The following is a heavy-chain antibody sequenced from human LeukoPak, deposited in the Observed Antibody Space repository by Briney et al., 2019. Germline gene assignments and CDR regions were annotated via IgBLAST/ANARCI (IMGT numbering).Heavy chain of an antibody. J-gene: IGHJ3*02. CDR3: ARDGLWIQNSFNI. CDR1: GGSISSSSYY. Sequence: SETLSLTCTVSGGSISSSSYYWGWIRQPPGKGLEWIGSIYYSGSTYYNPSLKSRVTISVDTSKNQFSLKLSSVTAADTAVYYCARDGLWIQNSFNIWGQGTMVTVSS. D-gene: IGHD5-18*01. CDR2: IYYSGST. V-gene: IGHV4-39*07.